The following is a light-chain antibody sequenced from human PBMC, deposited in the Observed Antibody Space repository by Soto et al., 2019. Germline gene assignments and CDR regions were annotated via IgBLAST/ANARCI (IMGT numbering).Light chain of an antibody. CDR3: QQSYKVPNT. CDR1: QSIRGY. CDR2: GAS. J-gene: IGKJ2*01. Sequence: DIQMTQSPSSLSASVGDRVTITCRASQSIRGYLNWYLQKPGEAPKLLIYGASNLEGGVPSRFSGSGSGTDFTLTVSSLQPEDFATYFCQQSYKVPNTFGQGTKVEI. V-gene: IGKV1-39*01.